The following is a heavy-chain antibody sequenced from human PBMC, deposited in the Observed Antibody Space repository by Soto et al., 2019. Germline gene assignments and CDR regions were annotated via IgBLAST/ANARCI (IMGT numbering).Heavy chain of an antibody. CDR3: ARTSAYGSGSNAADYYYYGMDV. J-gene: IGHJ6*02. CDR1: GYTFTSYG. CDR2: ISAYNGKT. Sequence: ASVKVSCKASGYTFTSYGISWVRQAPGQGLEWMGWISAYNGKTNYAQKLQGRVTMTTDTSTSTAYMELRSLRSDDTAVYYCARTSAYGSGSNAADYYYYGMDVWGQGTTVTVSS. D-gene: IGHD3-10*01. V-gene: IGHV1-18*01.